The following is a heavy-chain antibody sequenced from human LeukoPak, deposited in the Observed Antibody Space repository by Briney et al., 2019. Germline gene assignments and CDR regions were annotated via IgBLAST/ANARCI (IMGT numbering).Heavy chain of an antibody. V-gene: IGHV1-69*05. Sequence: SVKVSCKASGGTFSSYAISWVRQAPGQGLEWMGGIIPIFGTANYAQKFQGRVTITTDESTSTAYMELSSLRSEDTAVYYCARSYYYDSSGSLHFQHWGQGTLVTVPS. CDR1: GGTFSSYA. CDR2: IIPIFGTA. D-gene: IGHD3-22*01. CDR3: ARSYYYDSSGSLHFQH. J-gene: IGHJ1*01.